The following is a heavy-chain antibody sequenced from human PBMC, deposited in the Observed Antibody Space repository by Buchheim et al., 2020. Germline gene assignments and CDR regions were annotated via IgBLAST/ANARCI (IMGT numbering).Heavy chain of an antibody. CDR1: GGSISSSSYY. V-gene: IGHV4-39*07. CDR2: INHSGST. J-gene: IGHJ5*02. Sequence: QLQLQESGPGLVKPSETLSLTCTVSGGSISSSSYYWSWIRQPPGKGLEWIGEINHSGSTNYNPSLKSRVTISVDTSKNQFSLKLSSVTAADTAVYYCARGRGGDSGTWGQGTL. D-gene: IGHD5-12*01. CDR3: ARGRGGDSGT.